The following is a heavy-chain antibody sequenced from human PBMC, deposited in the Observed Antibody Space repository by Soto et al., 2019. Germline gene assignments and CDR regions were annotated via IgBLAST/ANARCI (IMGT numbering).Heavy chain of an antibody. Sequence: EVQLLESGGGLVQPGGSLRLSCAASGFTFSSYAMSWVRQAPGKGLEWVSAISGSGGSTYYADSVKGRFTISRDNSKNTLYLQMNSLRAEDTAVYYCARAKRFLEWLSDYWGQGTPVTVSS. J-gene: IGHJ4*02. CDR3: ARAKRFLEWLSDY. CDR2: ISGSGGST. V-gene: IGHV3-23*01. D-gene: IGHD3-3*01. CDR1: GFTFSSYA.